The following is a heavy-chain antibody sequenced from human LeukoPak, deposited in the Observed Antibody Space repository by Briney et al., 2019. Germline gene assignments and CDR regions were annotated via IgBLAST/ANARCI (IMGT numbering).Heavy chain of an antibody. Sequence: PGGSLRLSCAASGFTFSNYAMSWVRQAPGRELEWVSTISGSGANTYYADSVKGRFTISRDNSKNTLYLQMNSLRAQDTAVYYCAKELVGSWGQGTLVTVSS. CDR1: GFTFSNYA. V-gene: IGHV3-23*01. J-gene: IGHJ4*02. CDR2: ISGSGANT. CDR3: AKELVGS.